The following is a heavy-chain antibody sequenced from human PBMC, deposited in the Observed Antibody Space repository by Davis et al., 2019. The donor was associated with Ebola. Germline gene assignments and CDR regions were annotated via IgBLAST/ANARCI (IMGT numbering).Heavy chain of an antibody. D-gene: IGHD2-2*03. V-gene: IGHV1-69*04. CDR2: IIPILGIA. CDR3: ASGPIPGYCSSTSCRDAFDI. CDR1: GGTFSSYA. J-gene: IGHJ3*02. Sequence: SVKVSCKASGGTFSSYAISWVRQAPGQGLEWMGRIIPILGIANYAQKFQGRVTITADKSTSTAYMELRSLRSDDTAVYYCASGPIPGYCSSTSCRDAFDIWGQGTMVTVSS.